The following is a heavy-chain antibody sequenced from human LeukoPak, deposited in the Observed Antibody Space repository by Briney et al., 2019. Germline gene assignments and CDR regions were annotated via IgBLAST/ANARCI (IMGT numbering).Heavy chain of an antibody. CDR3: AKDSGYSYLYYYMDV. CDR2: ISYDGSNK. J-gene: IGHJ6*03. D-gene: IGHD5-18*01. CDR1: GFTFSSYG. V-gene: IGHV3-30*18. Sequence: SGGSLRLSCAASGFTFSSYGMHWVRQAPGKGLEWVAVISYDGSNKYYADSVKGRFTISRDNSKNTLYLQMNSLRAEDTAVYYCAKDSGYSYLYYYMDVWGKGTTVTVSS.